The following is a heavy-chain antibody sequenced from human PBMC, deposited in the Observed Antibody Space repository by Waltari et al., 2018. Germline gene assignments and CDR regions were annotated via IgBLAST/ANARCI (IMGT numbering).Heavy chain of an antibody. J-gene: IGHJ4*02. D-gene: IGHD5-12*01. CDR3: ARDSSRWLQIGGY. CDR1: GYTFTGYY. CDR2: INPNSGGT. V-gene: IGHV1-2*06. Sequence: VKVSCKASGYTFTGYYMHWVRQAPGQGLEWMGRINPNSGGTNYAQKFQGRVTMTRDTSISTAYMELSRLRSDDTAVYYCARDSSRWLQIGGYWGQGTLVTVSS.